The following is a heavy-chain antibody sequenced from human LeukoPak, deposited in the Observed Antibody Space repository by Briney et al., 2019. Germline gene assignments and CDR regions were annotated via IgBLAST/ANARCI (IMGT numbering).Heavy chain of an antibody. CDR3: ARCGYSYGYCYYMDV. CDR2: INHSGST. J-gene: IGHJ6*03. Sequence: SETLSLTCAVYGGSFSGYYWSWIRQPPGKGLEWIGEINHSGSTNYNPSLKSRVTISVDTSKNQFSLKLSSVTAADTAAYYCARCGYSYGYCYYMDVWGKGTTVTVSS. V-gene: IGHV4-34*01. CDR1: GGSFSGYY. D-gene: IGHD5-18*01.